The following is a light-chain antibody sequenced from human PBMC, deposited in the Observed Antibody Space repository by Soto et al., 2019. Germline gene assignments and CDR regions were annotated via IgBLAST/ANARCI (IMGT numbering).Light chain of an antibody. J-gene: IGLJ2*01. CDR2: LNSDGSH. CDR1: SGHSSYA. CDR3: QTWGTGIRV. Sequence: QLVLTQSPSASASLGASVKLTCTLSSGHSSYAIAWHQQQPERGPRYLMKLNSDGSHNRGDGIPARFSGSRSGAERYLANSSLQSEDEADYSCQTWGTGIRVFVGGTLLAVL. V-gene: IGLV4-69*01.